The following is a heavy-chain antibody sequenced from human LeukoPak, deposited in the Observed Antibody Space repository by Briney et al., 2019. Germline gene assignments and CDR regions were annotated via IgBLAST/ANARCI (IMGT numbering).Heavy chain of an antibody. D-gene: IGHD3-10*01. CDR2: IRSTANGYAT. V-gene: IGHV3-73*01. Sequence: GGSLRLSCAASGFSFSGSALHWVRQASGKGLEWVGRIRSTANGYATAYAASVKGGLTISRDDSKNTAYLQMDSLKTEDTAVYYCTGNYYGSGSYADFDYWGQGTLVTVSS. CDR1: GFSFSGSA. CDR3: TGNYYGSGSYADFDY. J-gene: IGHJ4*02.